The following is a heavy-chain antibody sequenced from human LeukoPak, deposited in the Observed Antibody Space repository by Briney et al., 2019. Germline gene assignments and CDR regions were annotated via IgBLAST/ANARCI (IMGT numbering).Heavy chain of an antibody. V-gene: IGHV4-39*01. CDR2: TSYSGGT. J-gene: IGHJ6*02. CDR1: GGSISSSSYY. CDR3: ARKKTGATNGLDV. Sequence: SETLSLTCTVSGGSISSSSYYWGWIRQPPGEEPEWIVSTSYSGGTHYNPSLKSRVSVSVDTSKNQFSLNLSSVTAADTAVYYCARKKTGATNGLDVWGQGTTVTVSS. D-gene: IGHD1-1*01.